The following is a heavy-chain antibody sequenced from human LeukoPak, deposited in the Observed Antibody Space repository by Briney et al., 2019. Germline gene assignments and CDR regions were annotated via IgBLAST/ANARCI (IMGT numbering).Heavy chain of an antibody. CDR1: GGSISSYY. CDR2: INHSGST. J-gene: IGHJ5*02. V-gene: IGHV4-34*01. CDR3: ARGLPYAGWLVRGGGKNWFDP. D-gene: IGHD6-19*01. Sequence: SETLSLTCTVSGGSISSYYWSWIRQPPGKGLEWIGEINHSGSTNYNPSLKSRVTISVDTSKNQFSLKLSSVTAADTAVYYCARGLPYAGWLVRGGGKNWFDPWGQGTLVTVSS.